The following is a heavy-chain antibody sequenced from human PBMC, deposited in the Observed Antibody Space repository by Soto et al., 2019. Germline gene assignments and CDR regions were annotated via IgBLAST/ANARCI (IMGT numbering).Heavy chain of an antibody. CDR1: GYTFTSYY. CDR3: ARGVGCSSTSCYWIDYDYYYYGMDV. Sequence: ASVKVSCKASGYTFTSYYMHWVRQAPGQGLEWMGIINPSGGSTSYAQKFQGRVPMTRDTSTSTVYMELSSLRSEDTAVYYCARGVGCSSTSCYWIDYDYYYYGMDVWGQGTTVTVSS. D-gene: IGHD2-2*01. CDR2: INPSGGST. J-gene: IGHJ6*02. V-gene: IGHV1-46*01.